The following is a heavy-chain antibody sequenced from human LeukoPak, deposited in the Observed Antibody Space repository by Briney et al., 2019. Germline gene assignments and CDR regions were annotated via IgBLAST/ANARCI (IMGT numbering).Heavy chain of an antibody. Sequence: ESLMTYCKSPGFSFTTHWIGWVRQMPGNGLGWMGSFYSGNSDTRYSPSFKGQVTMSTDESISTAYLQWSSLRASDTAMYFCARLLESGDSTNWFDPWGQGTLVTVSS. D-gene: IGHD1-26*01. CDR2: FYSGNSDT. V-gene: IGHV5-51*01. J-gene: IGHJ5*02. CDR3: ARLLESGDSTNWFDP. CDR1: GFSFTTHW.